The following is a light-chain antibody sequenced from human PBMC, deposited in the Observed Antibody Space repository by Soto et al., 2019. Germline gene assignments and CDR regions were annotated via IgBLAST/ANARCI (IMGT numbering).Light chain of an antibody. J-gene: IGKJ2*01. Sequence: DLVMTQSPLSLPVTPGEPASLSCRSSQSLLHSNGYNYLDWYLQKPGQSPQLLIYLGSNRSSGVPDRFSGSGSGTDFTLKISRVEAEDVGVYYCMQALQTPMYTFGQGTKLEIK. V-gene: IGKV2-28*01. CDR3: MQALQTPMYT. CDR1: QSLLHSNGYNY. CDR2: LGS.